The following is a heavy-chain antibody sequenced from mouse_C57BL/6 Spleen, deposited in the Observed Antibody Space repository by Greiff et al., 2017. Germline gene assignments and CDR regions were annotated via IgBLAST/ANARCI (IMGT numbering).Heavy chain of an antibody. J-gene: IGHJ2*01. CDR3: ARITTVAFDY. CDR1: GYSITSGYY. Sequence: EVQLQESGPGLVKPSQSLSLTCSVTGYSITSGYYWNWIRQFPGNKLEWMGYISYDGSNNYNPSLKNRISITRDTSKNQFFLKLNSVTTEDTATYDCARITTVAFDYWGQGTTLTVSA. D-gene: IGHD1-1*01. V-gene: IGHV3-6*01. CDR2: ISYDGSN.